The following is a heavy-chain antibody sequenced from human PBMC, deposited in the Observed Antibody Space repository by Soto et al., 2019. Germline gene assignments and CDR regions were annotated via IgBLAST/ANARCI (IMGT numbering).Heavy chain of an antibody. CDR1: GYNFTSYW. J-gene: IGHJ3*01. CDR2: IDPSDSYN. V-gene: IGHV5-10-1*01. D-gene: IGHD2-21*01. Sequence: HGASLKISCKASGYNFTSYWISWVRQMPGKGLEWMGRIDPSDSYNSYSPSFQGHVTISGDKSINTAYLQWSSLKASDTAIYYCARRIEKDAFDVWGQGTMVTVSS. CDR3: ARRIEKDAFDV.